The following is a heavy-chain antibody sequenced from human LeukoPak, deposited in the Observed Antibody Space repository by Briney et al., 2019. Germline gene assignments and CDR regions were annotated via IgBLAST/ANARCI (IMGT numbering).Heavy chain of an antibody. CDR1: GYTFTSYY. Sequence: ASVKVSCKASGYTFTSYYMHWVRQAPGQGLEWMGIINPSGGSTSYAQKFQGRVTMTRDTSTSTVYMELSSLRSEDTAVYYCARKGRYCSSTSCYTGTGMDVWGQGTTVTVSS. D-gene: IGHD2-2*02. J-gene: IGHJ6*02. CDR2: INPSGGST. V-gene: IGHV1-46*01. CDR3: ARKGRYCSSTSCYTGTGMDV.